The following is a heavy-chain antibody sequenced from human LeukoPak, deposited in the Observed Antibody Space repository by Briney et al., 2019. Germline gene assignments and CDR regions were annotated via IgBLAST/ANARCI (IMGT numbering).Heavy chain of an antibody. CDR1: GGTFSSYA. J-gene: IGHJ5*02. D-gene: IGHD2-2*02. V-gene: IGHV1-69*05. CDR2: IIPIFGTA. Sequence: SVEVSCKASGGTFSSYAISWVRQAPGQGLEWMGGIIPIFGTANYAQKFQGRVTITTDESTSTAYMELSSLRSEDTAVYYCATTKPAAIMGWFDPWSQGTLVTVSS. CDR3: ATTKPAAIMGWFDP.